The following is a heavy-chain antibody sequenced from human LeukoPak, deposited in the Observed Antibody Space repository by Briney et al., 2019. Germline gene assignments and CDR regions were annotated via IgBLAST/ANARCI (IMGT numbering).Heavy chain of an antibody. Sequence: SVTLSLTCAVYGGSFSGYYWSWIRQPPGKGLEWIGEINHSGSTNYNPSLKSRVTISVDTSKNQFSLELSSVTAADTAVYYCARGHSLFDYWGQGTLVTVSS. CDR2: INHSGST. CDR1: GGSFSGYY. V-gene: IGHV4-34*01. CDR3: ARGHSLFDY. D-gene: IGHD3-16*02. J-gene: IGHJ4*02.